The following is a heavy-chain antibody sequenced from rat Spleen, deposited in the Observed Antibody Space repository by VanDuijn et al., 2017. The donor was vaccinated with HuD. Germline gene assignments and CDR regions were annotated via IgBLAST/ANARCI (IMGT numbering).Heavy chain of an antibody. CDR3: TRDRTYYGFTLDY. CDR1: GFSLTRYH. D-gene: IGHD1-9*01. J-gene: IGHJ2*01. Sequence: VQLKESGPGLVQPSQTLSLTCTVSGFSLTRYHVSWVRQAPTKGLEWVATIRPSGADTYYRDSVKGRFTISRDNAKSTLYLQMNSLRSEDTATYYCTRDRTYYGFTLDYWGQGVMVTVSS. V-gene: IGHV5-46*01. CDR2: IRPSGADT.